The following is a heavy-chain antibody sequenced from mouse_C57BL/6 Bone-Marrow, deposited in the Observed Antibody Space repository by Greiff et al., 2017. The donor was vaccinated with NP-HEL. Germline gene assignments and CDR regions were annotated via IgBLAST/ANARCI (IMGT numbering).Heavy chain of an antibody. Sequence: QVHVKQSGAELVRPGASVKLSCKASGYTFTDYYINWVKQRPGQGLEWIARIYPGSGNTYYNEKFKGKATLTAEKSSSTAYMQLSSLTSEDSAVYFCARFTTVVADYFDYWGQGTTLTVSS. J-gene: IGHJ2*01. V-gene: IGHV1-76*01. CDR3: ARFTTVVADYFDY. CDR2: IYPGSGNT. D-gene: IGHD1-1*01. CDR1: GYTFTDYY.